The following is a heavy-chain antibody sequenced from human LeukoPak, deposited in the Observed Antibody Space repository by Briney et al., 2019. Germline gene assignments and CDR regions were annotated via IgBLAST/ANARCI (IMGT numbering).Heavy chain of an antibody. CDR1: GFNFSNYG. CDR3: TKGLSVMVFGVAPPHQ. V-gene: IGHV3-30*02. J-gene: IGHJ1*01. CDR2: IRNDESDK. Sequence: GGSLRLSCAASGFNFSNYGMDWVRQAPGKGLEWVAFIRNDESDKYYADSVKGRFTISRDNSKDTLYLQMSSLRVEDTAVYYCTKGLSVMVFGVAPPHQWGQGTRVTVSS. D-gene: IGHD3/OR15-3a*01.